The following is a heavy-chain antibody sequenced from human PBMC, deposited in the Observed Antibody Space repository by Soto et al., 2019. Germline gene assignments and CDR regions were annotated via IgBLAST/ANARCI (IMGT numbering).Heavy chain of an antibody. Sequence: EVQLVESGGGLVKPGGSLRLSCAASGFTFSSYSMNWVRQAPGKGLEWVSSISSSSSYIYYADSVKGRFTISRDIAKNPLYLQMTSLRAEDTAVYYCARAPPGQQLSGMAVWGQGTTVTVSS. CDR2: ISSSSSYI. D-gene: IGHD6-13*01. CDR1: GFTFSSYS. V-gene: IGHV3-21*01. J-gene: IGHJ6*02. CDR3: ARAPPGQQLSGMAV.